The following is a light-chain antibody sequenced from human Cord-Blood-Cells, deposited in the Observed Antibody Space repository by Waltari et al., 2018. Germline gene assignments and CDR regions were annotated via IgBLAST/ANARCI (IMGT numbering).Light chain of an antibody. V-gene: IGKV3-11*01. Sequence: EIVLTQSPAILSFSPGERATLSCRASQSVSSYLAWYQQKPGQAPRLLIYDASNRATGIPARFSGSGSGTDFTLTISSLEPEDFAVYYCQQRSNWLTFGGGTKVEIK. CDR1: QSVSSY. CDR2: DAS. CDR3: QQRSNWLT. J-gene: IGKJ4*01.